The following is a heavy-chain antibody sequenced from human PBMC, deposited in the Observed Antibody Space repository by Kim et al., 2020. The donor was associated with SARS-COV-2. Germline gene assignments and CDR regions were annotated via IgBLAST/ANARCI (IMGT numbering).Heavy chain of an antibody. V-gene: IGHV4-34*01. J-gene: IGHJ5*02. CDR1: GGSFSGYY. CDR3: ARNRGATSDNNWFDP. Sequence: SETLSLTCAVYGGSFSGYYWSWIRQPPGKGLEWIGEINHSGSTNYNPSLKSRVTISVDTSKNQFSLKLSSVTAADTAVYYCARNRGATSDNNWFDPWGQGTLVTVSS. CDR2: INHSGST.